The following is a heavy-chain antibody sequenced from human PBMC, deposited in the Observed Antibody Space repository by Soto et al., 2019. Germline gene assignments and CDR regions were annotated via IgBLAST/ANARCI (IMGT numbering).Heavy chain of an antibody. J-gene: IGHJ5*02. V-gene: IGHV4-39*01. CDR1: GDSISSSTYY. CDR3: AGLMDLYSWFDP. CDR2: VSYSGYT. Sequence: QLQLQESGPGLVKASETLSLTYLVSGDSISSSTYYWGWIRQPPGKGLEWIGSVSYSGYTYYNPSLKSRVIVSLDTSQNHFSLQLNSVTAADTAMYYCAGLMDLYSWFDPWGQGTLVTVSS. D-gene: IGHD3-10*01.